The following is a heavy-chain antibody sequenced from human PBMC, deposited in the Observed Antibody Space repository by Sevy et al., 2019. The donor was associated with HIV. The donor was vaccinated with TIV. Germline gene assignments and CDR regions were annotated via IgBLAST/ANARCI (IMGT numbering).Heavy chain of an antibody. D-gene: IGHD2-8*01. CDR2: LSFGCGKI. Sequence: GEPLKISCAASGFAFYEYSMRWIRQAPGKGLEWVATLSFGCGKINYADSVKGRFTISRDNSKNSFYLQMDNLRVEDTALYYCAREGCSRPHDYWGQGTRVTVSS. CDR1: GFAFYEYS. J-gene: IGHJ4*02. CDR3: AREGCSRPHDY. V-gene: IGHV3-23*01.